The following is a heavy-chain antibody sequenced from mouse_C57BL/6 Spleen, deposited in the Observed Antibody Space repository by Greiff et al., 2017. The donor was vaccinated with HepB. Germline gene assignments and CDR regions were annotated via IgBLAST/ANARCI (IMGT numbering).Heavy chain of an antibody. Sequence: EVMLVESEGGLVQPGSSMKLSCTASGFTFSDYYIAWVRQVPEKGLEWVANINYDGSSTYYLDSLKSRFIISRDNAKNILYLQMSSLKSEDTATYYCARDRLYDGFDYWGQGTTLTVSS. D-gene: IGHD2-12*01. CDR2: INYDGSST. V-gene: IGHV5-16*01. CDR3: ARDRLYDGFDY. J-gene: IGHJ2*01. CDR1: GFTFSDYY.